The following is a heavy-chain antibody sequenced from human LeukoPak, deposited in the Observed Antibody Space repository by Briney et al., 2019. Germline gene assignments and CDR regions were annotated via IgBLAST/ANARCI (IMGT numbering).Heavy chain of an antibody. V-gene: IGHV3-21*01. CDR2: ISSSGTYK. D-gene: IGHD2-15*01. J-gene: IGHJ6*03. CDR3: ARDRGGGHMDV. CDR1: GFTFSSYS. Sequence: GGSLRLSCAASGFTFSSYSMNWVRQAPGKGLEWVSSISSSGTYKYYADSVKGRFTISRDNAKNSLYLQMNSLRAEDTAVYYCARDRGGGHMDVWGKGTTVTISS.